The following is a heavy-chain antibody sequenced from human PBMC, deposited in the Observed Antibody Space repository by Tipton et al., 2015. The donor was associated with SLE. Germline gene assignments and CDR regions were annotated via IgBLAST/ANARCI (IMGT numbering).Heavy chain of an antibody. CDR1: GASVTTSY. CDR3: ARDYYGSGFDAFDI. V-gene: IGHV4-59*02. CDR2: IYHTGST. Sequence: TLSLTCAVSGASVTTSYWTWLRQPPGKGLEWIGWIYHTGSTDYNPSLKSRVTISVDTSKNQFSLRLSSVTAADTAVYYCARDYYGSGFDAFDIWGQGTMVTVSS. J-gene: IGHJ3*02. D-gene: IGHD3-10*01.